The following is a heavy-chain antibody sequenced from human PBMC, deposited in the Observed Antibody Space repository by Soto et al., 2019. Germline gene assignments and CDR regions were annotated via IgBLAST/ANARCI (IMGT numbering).Heavy chain of an antibody. J-gene: IGHJ4*02. Sequence: SETLSLTCTVSGGSVSSSDSFWGWIRQAPGKGLQWIGKIHHSGSTNYTPSLKSRVSLSVDTSKIQFSLNLASVTAADTAVYYCVRQPNRPMAGDDWGQGAQVTVSS. D-gene: IGHD6-19*01. CDR1: GGSVSSSDSF. CDR2: IHHSGST. CDR3: VRQPNRPMAGDD. V-gene: IGHV4-39*01.